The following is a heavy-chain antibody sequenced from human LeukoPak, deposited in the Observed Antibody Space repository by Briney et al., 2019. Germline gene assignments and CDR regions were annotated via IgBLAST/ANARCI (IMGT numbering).Heavy chain of an antibody. CDR3: ARGGFTTMVRGVIITLDAFDI. Sequence: SVKVSCKASGGTFSSYAISWVRQAPGQGLEWMGGIIPIFGTANYAQKFQGRVTMTRDTSTSTVYMELSSLRSEDTAVYYCARGGFTTMVRGVIITLDAFDIWGQGTMVTVSS. D-gene: IGHD3-10*01. CDR2: IIPIFGTA. J-gene: IGHJ3*02. CDR1: GGTFSSYA. V-gene: IGHV1-69*05.